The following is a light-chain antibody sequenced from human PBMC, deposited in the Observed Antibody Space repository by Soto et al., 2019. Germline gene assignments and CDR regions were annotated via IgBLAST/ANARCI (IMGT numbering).Light chain of an antibody. CDR1: QTISRW. J-gene: IGKJ3*01. V-gene: IGKV1-5*01. CDR3: QQYDNHPAT. Sequence: DIQLNQSPATVSASVGDEVTITCRASQTISRWLAWYQQKPGKAPKLLIYTASSLQSGVPSRFSGGGSGTDFNFSISSLQREDIATYYCQQYDNHPATFGPGTKVAIK. CDR2: TAS.